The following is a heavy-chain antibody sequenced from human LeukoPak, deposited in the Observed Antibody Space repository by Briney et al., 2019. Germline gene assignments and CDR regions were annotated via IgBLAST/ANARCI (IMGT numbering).Heavy chain of an antibody. CDR1: GFTLSSQG. V-gene: IGHV3-30*03. J-gene: IGHJ4*02. Sequence: GGSLRHSCSASGFTLSSQGRHPVRQPQGEGLEWVAVISHDGSKKYSAESVKGRFTISRDNSKNTLYLQMNSLRAEDTAVYYCARAHGQLWTTPRYWRQGTLVTISS. D-gene: IGHD5-18*01. CDR3: ARAHGQLWTTPRY. CDR2: ISHDGSKK.